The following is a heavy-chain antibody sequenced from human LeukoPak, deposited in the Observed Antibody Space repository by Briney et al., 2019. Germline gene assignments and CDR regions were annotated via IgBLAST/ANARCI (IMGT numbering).Heavy chain of an antibody. D-gene: IGHD6-19*01. J-gene: IGHJ3*02. CDR3: ARRSSGWSAFDI. CDR2: ISHSGST. CDR1: GGSISSGGYS. Sequence: SETLSLTCAVSGGSISSGGYSWSWIRQPPGKGLEWIGYISHSGSTYYNPSLKSRVTISVDRSKNQFSLKLSSVTAADTAVYYCARRSSGWSAFDIWGQGTMVTVSS. V-gene: IGHV4-30-2*02.